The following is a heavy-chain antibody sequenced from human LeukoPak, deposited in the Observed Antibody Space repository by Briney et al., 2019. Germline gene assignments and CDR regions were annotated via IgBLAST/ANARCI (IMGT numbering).Heavy chain of an antibody. CDR1: GGSISSYY. J-gene: IGHJ5*02. CDR2: IYYSGST. CDR3: ARPYCSGGSCYEGWFDP. V-gene: IGHV4-59*08. D-gene: IGHD2-15*01. Sequence: PSETLSLTCTVSGGSISSYYWSWIRQPPGKGLEWIGYIYYSGSTNYNPSLKSRVTISVDTSKNQFSPKLSSVTAADTAVYYCARPYCSGGSCYEGWFDPWGQGTLVTVSS.